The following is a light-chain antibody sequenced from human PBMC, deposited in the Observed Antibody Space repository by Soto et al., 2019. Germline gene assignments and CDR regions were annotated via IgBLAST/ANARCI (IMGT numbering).Light chain of an antibody. CDR1: NNDVGRNHY. CDR3: SSYAGSANLL. J-gene: IGLJ2*01. CDR2: EVD. V-gene: IGLV2-8*01. Sequence: QSVLTQPPSASGSPGQSVIISCTGTNNDVGRNHYVSWYQFLPGQVPKVIIYEVDKRASGVPDRFSGSRSGNTASLTVSGLHSEDEGDYYCSSYAGSANLLFGGGTKLTVL.